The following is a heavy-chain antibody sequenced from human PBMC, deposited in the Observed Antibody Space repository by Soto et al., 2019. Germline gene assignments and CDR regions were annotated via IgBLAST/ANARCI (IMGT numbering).Heavy chain of an antibody. CDR3: ARDFKAPNDAWAIDF. V-gene: IGHV4-4*02. CDR1: GGFISSSDW. CDR2: ISHKGNT. D-gene: IGHD1-1*01. J-gene: IGHJ4*02. Sequence: PSETLSLTCAVSGGFISSSDWWNWVRQPPGRGLEWIGEISHKGNTIYNPSLKSRVLISVDNSRNEFSLTLISVTAADTAVYYCARDFKAPNDAWAIDFSGQASLVTVSS.